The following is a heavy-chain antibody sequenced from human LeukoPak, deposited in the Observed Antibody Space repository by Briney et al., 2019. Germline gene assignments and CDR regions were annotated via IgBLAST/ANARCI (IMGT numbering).Heavy chain of an antibody. J-gene: IGHJ4*02. V-gene: IGHV3-23*01. Sequence: GGSLRLSCAASGFTFSSYAMNWVRQAPGKGLEWVSAISGSGGSTYYADSVKGRFTISGDNSKNTLYLQMNSLRAEDTAVYYCARVYDVLTGGFDYWGQGALVTVSS. CDR1: GFTFSSYA. CDR3: ARVYDVLTGGFDY. D-gene: IGHD3-9*01. CDR2: ISGSGGST.